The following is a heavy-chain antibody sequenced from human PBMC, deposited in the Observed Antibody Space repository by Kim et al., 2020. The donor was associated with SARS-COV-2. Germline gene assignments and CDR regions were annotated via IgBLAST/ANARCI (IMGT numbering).Heavy chain of an antibody. J-gene: IGHJ4*02. CDR1: GASISNSFYY. Sequence: SETLSLTCTVSGASISNSFYYWGWIRQPPGKGLEWIGSIYHSGSTYDNPSLKSRVTISLDTSKNQFSLKLSSVTAADTAVYYCARLPHDSSGYIDSWGQGTLVTVSS. CDR2: IYHSGST. CDR3: ARLPHDSSGYIDS. D-gene: IGHD3-22*01. V-gene: IGHV4-39*01.